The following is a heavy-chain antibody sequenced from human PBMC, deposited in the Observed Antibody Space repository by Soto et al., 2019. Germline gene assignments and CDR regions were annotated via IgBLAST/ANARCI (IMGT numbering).Heavy chain of an antibody. CDR2: IYDSGST. D-gene: IGHD3-16*01. CDR3: ASSAFGEGNWFDP. CDR1: GDSVNSGAYY. Sequence: QVQLQESGPGLVKPSQTLSLTCTVSGDSVNSGAYYWSWVRQHPGKGLEWIGYIYDSGSTYYNPSPKIRVTISLDTSRNQFSLKLNSVTVADTAVYYCASSAFGEGNWFDPWGQGTLVTVSS. J-gene: IGHJ5*02. V-gene: IGHV4-31*03.